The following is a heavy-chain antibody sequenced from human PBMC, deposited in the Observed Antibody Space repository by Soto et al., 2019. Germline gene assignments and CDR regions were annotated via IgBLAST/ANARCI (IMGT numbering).Heavy chain of an antibody. J-gene: IGHJ6*02. D-gene: IGHD1-26*01. CDR1: GYTLTELS. Sequence: ASVKVSCKVSGYTLTELSMHWVRQAPGKGLEWMGGFDPEDGETIYAKKFQGRVTMTADTSTRTAYMELSSLRSEDTAVYYCARELEVGAHPPQRRRRNYYYYGMDVWGQGTTVTVSS. CDR3: ARELEVGAHPPQRRRRNYYYYGMDV. CDR2: FDPEDGET. V-gene: IGHV1-24*01.